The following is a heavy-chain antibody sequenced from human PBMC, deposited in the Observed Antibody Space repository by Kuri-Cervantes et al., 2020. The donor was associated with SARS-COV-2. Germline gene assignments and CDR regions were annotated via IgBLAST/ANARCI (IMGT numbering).Heavy chain of an antibody. Sequence: SVKVSCKASGGTFSSYAISWVRQAPGQGLEWMGGIIPIFGTANYAQKFQGRVTMTRDTSTSTVYMELSSLRPEDTAVYYCASPYYYGSGNLYYMDVWGKGTTVTVSS. D-gene: IGHD3-10*01. J-gene: IGHJ6*03. CDR2: IIPIFGTA. CDR1: GGTFSSYA. CDR3: ASPYYYGSGNLYYMDV. V-gene: IGHV1-69*05.